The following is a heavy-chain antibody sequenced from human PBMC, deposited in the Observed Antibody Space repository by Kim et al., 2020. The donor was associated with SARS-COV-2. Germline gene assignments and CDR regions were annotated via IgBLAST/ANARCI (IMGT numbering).Heavy chain of an antibody. CDR1: GGSFSGYY. V-gene: IGHV4-34*01. J-gene: IGHJ4*02. D-gene: IGHD6-19*01. CDR2: INHSGST. Sequence: SETLSLTCAVYGGSFSGYYWSWIRQSPGKGLEWIGEINHSGSTNYNPSLKSRVTISVDTSKNQFSLKLSSVTAADTAVYYCAREGYSSGWSGDSWGQGTLVTVSS. CDR3: AREGYSSGWSGDS.